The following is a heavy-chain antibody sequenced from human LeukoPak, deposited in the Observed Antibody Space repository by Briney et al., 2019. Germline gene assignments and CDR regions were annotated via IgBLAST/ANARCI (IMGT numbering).Heavy chain of an antibody. Sequence: KASETLSLTCTVSGGSISSSSYYWGWIRQPPGKGLAWIGSIYYSGSTYYNPSLKSRVTISVDTSKNQFSLKLSSVTAADTAVYYCARHSGPKVQEYNGSLDAFDIWRQGTMVTVSS. J-gene: IGHJ3*02. V-gene: IGHV4-39*01. CDR2: IYYSGST. CDR3: ARHSGPKVQEYNGSLDAFDI. CDR1: GGSISSSSYY. D-gene: IGHD1-26*01.